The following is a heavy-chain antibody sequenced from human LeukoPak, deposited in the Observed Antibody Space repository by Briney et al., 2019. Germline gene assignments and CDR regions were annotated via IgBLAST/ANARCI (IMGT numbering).Heavy chain of an antibody. V-gene: IGHV3-21*01. CDR1: AGSVSNGN. D-gene: IGHD3-9*01. J-gene: IGHJ4*02. CDR2: ISSSSSYI. CDR3: ARYDILTSTLDY. Sequence: PSETLSLTCTVSAGSVSNGNYYWSWLRQPPGKGLEWVSSISSSSSYIYYADSVKGRFTISRDNAKNSLYLQMNSLRAEDTAVYYCARYDILTSTLDYWGQGTLVTVSS.